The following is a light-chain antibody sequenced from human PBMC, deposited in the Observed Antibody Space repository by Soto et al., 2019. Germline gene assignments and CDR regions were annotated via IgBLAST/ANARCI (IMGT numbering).Light chain of an antibody. CDR3: QSYDNSLSGSWV. CDR1: SGDVGGYNF. J-gene: IGLJ3*02. Sequence: QSALTQPRSVSGSPGQSVTISCTGTSGDVGGYNFVSWYQQHPGKAPTLMIFDVSQRPSGVPDRFSGSKSGTSASLAINGLQAEDEAHYYCQSYDNSLSGSWVFGGGTKVTVL. V-gene: IGLV2-11*01. CDR2: DVS.